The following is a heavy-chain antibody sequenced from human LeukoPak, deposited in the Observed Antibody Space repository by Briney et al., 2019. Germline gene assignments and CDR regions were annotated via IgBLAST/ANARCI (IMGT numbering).Heavy chain of an antibody. CDR3: NYYGSGTPLYFDY. CDR2: ISGGGGST. V-gene: IGHV3-23*01. D-gene: IGHD3-10*01. J-gene: IGHJ4*02. Sequence: GGSLRLSCAASGFTFSSYAMSWARQAPGEGLEWVSTISGGGGSTYYAGSVKGRFTISRDNSKNTLSLQMNTLRAEDTAVYYCNYYGSGTPLYFDYWGQGTLVTVSS. CDR1: GFTFSSYA.